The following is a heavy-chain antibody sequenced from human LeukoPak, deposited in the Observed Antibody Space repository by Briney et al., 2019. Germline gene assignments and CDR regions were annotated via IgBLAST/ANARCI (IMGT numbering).Heavy chain of an antibody. J-gene: IGHJ4*02. CDR1: GYSLIDHW. V-gene: IGHV5-51*01. D-gene: IGHD3-22*01. CDR2: IYPGNADA. CDR3: ARQGSYDNSGYSFDY. Sequence: ESLKISCKASGYSLIDHWIGWVRQMPGKGLDWMGIIYPGNADATYSPSFQGQVTISADKSTATVYLQWSSLKASDTAMYYCARQGSYDNSGYSFDYWGQGTLVTVSS.